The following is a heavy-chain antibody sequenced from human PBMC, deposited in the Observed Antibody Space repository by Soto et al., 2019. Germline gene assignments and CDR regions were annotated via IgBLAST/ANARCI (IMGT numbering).Heavy chain of an antibody. CDR1: GFNFDIYG. V-gene: IGHV3-30*18. Sequence: QVQLVESGGGVVQPGGSLRLSCQASGFNFDIYGMHWVRQAPGKGLEWVAVITYDGSFQYYADSVKGRFTISRDNSKNTLFLHLNTLKPEDTAVYHCAKDRVGGTFYTPLGFWGQGTLVTVSS. J-gene: IGHJ4*02. CDR2: ITYDGSFQ. D-gene: IGHD1-7*01. CDR3: AKDRVGGTFYTPLGF.